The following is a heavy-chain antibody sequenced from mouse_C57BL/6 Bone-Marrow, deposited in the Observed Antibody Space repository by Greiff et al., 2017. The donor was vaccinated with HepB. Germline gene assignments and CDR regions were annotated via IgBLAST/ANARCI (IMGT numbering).Heavy chain of an antibody. Sequence: DVKLQESGPGLVKPSQSLSLTCSVPGYSITSGYYWNWIRQFPGNKLEWMGYISYDGSNNYNPSLKNRISITRDTSKNQFFLKLNSVTTEDTATYYCAREGLTFDYWGQGTTLTVSS. V-gene: IGHV3-6*01. CDR3: AREGLTFDY. D-gene: IGHD3-1*01. J-gene: IGHJ2*01. CDR1: GYSITSGYY. CDR2: ISYDGSN.